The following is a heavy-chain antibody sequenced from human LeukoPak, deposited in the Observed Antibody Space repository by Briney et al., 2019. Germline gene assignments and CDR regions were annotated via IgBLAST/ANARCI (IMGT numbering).Heavy chain of an antibody. D-gene: IGHD6-13*01. CDR3: ARVRIAAAGRGFDP. CDR2: MNPNSGNT. Sequence: ASVKVSCKASGYTFTSYDINWVRQATGQGLEWMGWMNPNSGNTGYAQKFQSRVTMTRNTSISTAYMELSSLRSEDTAVYYCARVRIAAAGRGFDPWGQGTLVTVSS. CDR1: GYTFTSYD. J-gene: IGHJ5*02. V-gene: IGHV1-8*01.